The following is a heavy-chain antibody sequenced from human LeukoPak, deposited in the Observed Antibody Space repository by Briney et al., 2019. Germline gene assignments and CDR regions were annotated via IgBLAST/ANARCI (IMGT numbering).Heavy chain of an antibody. V-gene: IGHV1-18*01. D-gene: IGHD3-22*01. CDR3: ARPYYYDSSGYPPMGAFDI. J-gene: IGHJ3*02. CDR1: GYTFTSYG. Sequence: ASVKVSCEASGYTFTSYGISWVRQAPGQGLEWMGWISAYNGNTNYAQKLQGRVTMTTDTSTSTAYMELRSLRSDDTAVYYCARPYYYDSSGYPPMGAFDIWGQGTMVTVSS. CDR2: ISAYNGNT.